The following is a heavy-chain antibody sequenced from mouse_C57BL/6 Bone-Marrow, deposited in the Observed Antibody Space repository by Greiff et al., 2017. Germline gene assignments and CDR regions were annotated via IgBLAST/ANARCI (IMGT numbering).Heavy chain of an antibody. Sequence: LQESGAELVRPGTSVKMSCKASGYTFTNYWIGWAKQRPGHGLEWIGDIYPGGGYTNYNEKFKGKATLTADKSSSTAYMQLSSLTSEDSAIYYCARAGGYWYFDVWGTGTTVTVSS. CDR3: ARAGGYWYFDV. V-gene: IGHV1-63*01. CDR1: GYTFTNYW. J-gene: IGHJ1*03. CDR2: IYPGGGYT.